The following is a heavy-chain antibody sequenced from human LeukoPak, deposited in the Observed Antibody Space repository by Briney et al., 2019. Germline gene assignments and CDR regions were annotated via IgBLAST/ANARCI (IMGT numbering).Heavy chain of an antibody. Sequence: KASETLSLTCTVSGGSISSYYWGWIRQPPGKGLEWIGEINHSGSTNYNPSLKSRVTISVDTSKNQFSLKLSSVTAADTAVYYCARQNQWLVRGGFDYWGQGTLVTVSS. J-gene: IGHJ4*02. V-gene: IGHV4-34*01. D-gene: IGHD6-19*01. CDR3: ARQNQWLVRGGFDY. CDR1: GGSISSYY. CDR2: INHSGST.